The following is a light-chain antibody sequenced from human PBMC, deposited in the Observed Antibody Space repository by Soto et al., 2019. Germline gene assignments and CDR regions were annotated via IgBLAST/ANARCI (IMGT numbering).Light chain of an antibody. CDR2: DVS. J-gene: IGKJ1*01. CDR3: QHYNGYSRT. Sequence: DIQMTQSPSTLSASVGDRVTITCRASQSIGDSLAWYQQKPGKAPSLLISDVSSLERGVPSRFSGSGSGTEFPLTISSMQPDDFATFYCQHYNGYSRTFGQGTKVDIK. V-gene: IGKV1-5*01. CDR1: QSIGDS.